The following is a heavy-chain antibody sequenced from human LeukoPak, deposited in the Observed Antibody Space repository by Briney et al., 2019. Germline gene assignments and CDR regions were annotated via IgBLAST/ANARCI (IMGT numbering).Heavy chain of an antibody. V-gene: IGHV3-11*01. CDR1: GFIFSDYY. CDR3: ARGSGYSGYVAY. J-gene: IGHJ4*02. D-gene: IGHD5-12*01. CDR2: ISRTGDTI. Sequence: GGSLRLSCTASGFIFSDYYMSWIRQAPGKGLEWISYISRTGDTIYYADSVKGRFTISRDTAKNSLYLQMNSLRAEDTAVYYCARGSGYSGYVAYWGQGTLVTVSS.